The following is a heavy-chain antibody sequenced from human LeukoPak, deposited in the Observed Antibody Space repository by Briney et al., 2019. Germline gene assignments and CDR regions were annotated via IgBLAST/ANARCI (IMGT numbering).Heavy chain of an antibody. J-gene: IGHJ4*02. CDR3: TRQTDFWSAPIEN. V-gene: IGHV3-73*01. Sequence: GGSLRLSCAASGFSFSGSAMHWVRQASGKGLEWVGRIRGKANNYATAYAASVKGRFTISRDDSKNTAYLQMNSLKTEDTAVYYFTRQTDFWSAPIENWGQGTLVTVSS. CDR1: GFSFSGSA. D-gene: IGHD3-3*01. CDR2: IRGKANNYAT.